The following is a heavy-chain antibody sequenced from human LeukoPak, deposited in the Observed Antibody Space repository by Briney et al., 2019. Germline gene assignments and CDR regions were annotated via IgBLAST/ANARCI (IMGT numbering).Heavy chain of an antibody. Sequence: PSETLSLTCTVSGDSFGGYYWTWIRQPPGKGLEWIGYIHTSGGTNYNPSLKSRVTMSVDTSKNQFSLKLTSVTAADTAVYFCARQAYYSHSGSWTGFDFWGQGTLDSVSS. CDR3: ARQAYYSHSGSWTGFDF. J-gene: IGHJ4*02. CDR2: IHTSGGT. D-gene: IGHD3-10*01. CDR1: GDSFGGYY. V-gene: IGHV4-4*09.